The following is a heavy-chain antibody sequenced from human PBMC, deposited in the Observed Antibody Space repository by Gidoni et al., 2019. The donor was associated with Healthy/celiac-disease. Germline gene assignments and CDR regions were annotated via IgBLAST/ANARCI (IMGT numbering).Heavy chain of an antibody. Sequence: EVQLVEPGGGLAKPGGSLRLSFAASGFTSSSYSMNWLRQAPGKGLEWVSSISSSSNYIYCADSVKGRFTTSRDNAKNPRYLQMNSLRAEETAVSYCARERGGGSSRGPQHWGQGTLVTVSS. D-gene: IGHD6-13*01. CDR2: ISSSSNYI. J-gene: IGHJ1*01. CDR1: GFTSSSYS. CDR3: ARERGGGSSRGPQH. V-gene: IGHV3-21*01.